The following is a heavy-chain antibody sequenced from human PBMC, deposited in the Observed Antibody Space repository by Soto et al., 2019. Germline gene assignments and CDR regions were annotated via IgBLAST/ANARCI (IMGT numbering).Heavy chain of an antibody. J-gene: IGHJ4*02. Sequence: QVHLVQSGAEVKKPGASVKVSCKASGYIFINYYIHWVRQAPGQGLEWIGIINPNGGSTNYAQKFPGRVTMGRETSTSTVQMDLSSLRSDDTAVYYCARDLAAADYWGQGTLVTVSS. CDR1: GYIFINYY. V-gene: IGHV1-46*01. D-gene: IGHD6-13*01. CDR3: ARDLAAADY. CDR2: INPNGGST.